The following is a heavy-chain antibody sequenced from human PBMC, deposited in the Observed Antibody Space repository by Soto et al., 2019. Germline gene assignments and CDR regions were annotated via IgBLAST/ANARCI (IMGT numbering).Heavy chain of an antibody. D-gene: IGHD2-15*01. CDR1: GGSVSSGSYY. V-gene: IGHV4-61*01. CDR3: AREVVVAATLDY. CDR2: IYYSGST. Sequence: QVQLQESGPGLVKPSETLSLTCTVSGGSVSSGSYYWSWIRQPPGKGLEWIGYIYYSGSTNYNPSLKSRVTISVDTSKNQFSLKLSSVTAADTAVYYCAREVVVAATLDYWGQGTLVTVSS. J-gene: IGHJ4*02.